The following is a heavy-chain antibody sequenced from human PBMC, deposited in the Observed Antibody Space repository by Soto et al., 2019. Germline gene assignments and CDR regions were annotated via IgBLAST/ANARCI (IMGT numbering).Heavy chain of an antibody. CDR1: GGSISSGNYY. D-gene: IGHD6-6*01. J-gene: IGHJ5*02. CDR3: ARERPDGARLAP. CDR2: IYHSGST. Sequence: SETLSITCTVSGGSISSGNYYWSWIRQPPGKGLEWIGYIYHSGSTYYNPSLKSRVTISVDTSKNQFSLKLSSVTAADTAVYYCARERPDGARLAPWGQGTLVPVSS. V-gene: IGHV4-30-4*01.